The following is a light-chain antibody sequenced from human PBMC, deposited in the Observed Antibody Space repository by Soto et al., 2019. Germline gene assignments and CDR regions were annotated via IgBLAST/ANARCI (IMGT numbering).Light chain of an antibody. CDR1: SSDVGGYNY. Sequence: QSALTQPPSASGSPGQSVTIPCTETSSDVGGYNYVSWYQQYPDKVPKLMIYEVNKRPSGVPDRFSGSKSGNTASLTISGLQADDEADYYCTSYAGGNNVFGTGTKLTVL. J-gene: IGLJ1*01. CDR2: EVN. CDR3: TSYAGGNNV. V-gene: IGLV2-8*01.